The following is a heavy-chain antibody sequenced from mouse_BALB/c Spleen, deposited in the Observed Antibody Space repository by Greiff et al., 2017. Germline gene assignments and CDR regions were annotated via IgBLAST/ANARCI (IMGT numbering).Heavy chain of an antibody. V-gene: IGHV5-12-1*01. CDR1: GFAFSSYD. J-gene: IGHJ3*01. Sequence: EVKLVESGGGLVKPGGSLKLSCAASGFAFSSYDMSWVRQTPEKRLEWVAYISSGGGSTYYPDTVKGRFTISRDNAKNTLYLQMSSLKSEDTAMYYCARFLYDYDGAYWGQGTLVTVSA. D-gene: IGHD2-4*01. CDR3: ARFLYDYDGAY. CDR2: ISSGGGST.